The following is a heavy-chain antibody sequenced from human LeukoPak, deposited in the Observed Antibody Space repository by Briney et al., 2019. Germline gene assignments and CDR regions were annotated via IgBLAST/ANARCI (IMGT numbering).Heavy chain of an antibody. V-gene: IGHV3-21*01. D-gene: IGHD1-26*01. CDR2: ISSSSSYI. CDR1: GFTFSSYS. J-gene: IGHJ4*02. Sequence: GGSLRLSCAASGFTFSSYSMNWVRQAPGKGLEWVSSISSSSSYIYYADSVKGRSTISRDNAKNSLYLQMNSLRAEDTAVYYCARHRGGGSRPHYFDYWGQGTLVTVSS. CDR3: ARHRGGGSRPHYFDY.